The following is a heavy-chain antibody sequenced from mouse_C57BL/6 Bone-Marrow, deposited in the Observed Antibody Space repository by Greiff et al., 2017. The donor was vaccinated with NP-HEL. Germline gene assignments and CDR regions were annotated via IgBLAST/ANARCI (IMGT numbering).Heavy chain of an antibody. D-gene: IGHD1-1*01. CDR1: GYTFTNYW. CDR3: ARRIYGSSWWFGC. CDR2: IYPGGGYT. Sequence: VKLQESGAELVRPGTSVKMSCKASGYTFTNYWIGWAKQRPGHGLEWIGDIYPGGGYTNYNEKVKGKATLTADKSSTTAYMQFSRLTSEGSAIYYCARRIYGSSWWFGCWGQGSLVTVS. J-gene: IGHJ3*01. V-gene: IGHV1-63*01.